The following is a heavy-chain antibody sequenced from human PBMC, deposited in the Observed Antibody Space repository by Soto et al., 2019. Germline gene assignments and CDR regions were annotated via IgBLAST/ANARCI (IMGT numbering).Heavy chain of an antibody. CDR3: AKETCGLGNAFDI. CDR1: GFSFSSFG. CDR2: ISYNGGSI. V-gene: IGHV3-30*18. D-gene: IGHD3-10*01. J-gene: IGHJ3*02. Sequence: QVQVEESGGGVVQPGRSLKVSCVASGFSFSSFGMHWVRQAPGKGLEWVAVISYNGGSIQYAESVRGRFIISRDNSKNTRYLQMNSLRTEDAAVDHCAKETCGLGNAFDIWVQGTMVIVSS.